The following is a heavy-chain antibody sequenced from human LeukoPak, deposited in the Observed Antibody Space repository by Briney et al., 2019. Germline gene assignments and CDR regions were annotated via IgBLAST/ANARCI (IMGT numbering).Heavy chain of an antibody. CDR3: VRGDSRDY. D-gene: IGHD6-13*01. V-gene: IGHV3-21*01. CDR2: IHDNGAYS. J-gene: IGHJ4*02. Sequence: GGSLRFSCAASGFTFSSYTMTWVRQAPGKGLEWVSSIHDNGAYSHHADSVKGRFTISRDNARNSLYLDMHNLGAEDTAVYYCVRGDSRDYWGQGTLVTVSS. CDR1: GFTFSSYT.